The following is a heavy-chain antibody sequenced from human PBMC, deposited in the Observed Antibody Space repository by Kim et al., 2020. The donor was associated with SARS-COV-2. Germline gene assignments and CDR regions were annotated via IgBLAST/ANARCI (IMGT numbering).Heavy chain of an antibody. Sequence: SETLSLTCAVYGGSFSGYYWSWIRQPPGKGLEWLGEINHSGSTNYNPSLKSRVTISVDTSKNQFSLKLSSVTAADTAVYYCSGEGPPRAITMVRGVPSWFDPWGQGTRVTVSS. CDR3: SGEGPPRAITMVRGVPSWFDP. J-gene: IGHJ5*02. CDR2: INHSGST. D-gene: IGHD3-10*01. CDR1: GGSFSGYY. V-gene: IGHV4-34*01.